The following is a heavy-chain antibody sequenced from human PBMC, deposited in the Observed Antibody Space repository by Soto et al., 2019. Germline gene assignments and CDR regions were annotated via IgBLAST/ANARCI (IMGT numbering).Heavy chain of an antibody. J-gene: IGHJ2*01. CDR2: INLDSGGT. D-gene: IGHD2-2*01. V-gene: IGHV1-2*02. Sequence: QEQLVQSGAEVKQPGASLKVSCKASGYTFTDYYIHWVRQAPGQGLEWVGWINLDSGGTNLAQRFQGRVTMTSDTSINTAYMELSSLRSDDTAVYYCAIRTGQLAIISEFDGDWFFEVWGRGTLVTVSS. CDR3: AIRTGQLAIISEFDGDWFFEV. CDR1: GYTFTDYY.